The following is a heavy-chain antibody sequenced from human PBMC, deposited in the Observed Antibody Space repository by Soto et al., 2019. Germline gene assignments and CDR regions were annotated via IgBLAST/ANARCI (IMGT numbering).Heavy chain of an antibody. Sequence: GGSLRLSCAASGFTFDDYAMHWVRQAPGKGLEWVSGISWNSGSIGYADSVKGRFTISRDNAKNSLYLQMNSLRAEDTALYYCAKGQVSYGSGSLRYGFDPWGQGTLVTVSS. CDR1: GFTFDDYA. J-gene: IGHJ5*02. D-gene: IGHD3-10*01. CDR2: ISWNSGSI. CDR3: AKGQVSYGSGSLRYGFDP. V-gene: IGHV3-9*01.